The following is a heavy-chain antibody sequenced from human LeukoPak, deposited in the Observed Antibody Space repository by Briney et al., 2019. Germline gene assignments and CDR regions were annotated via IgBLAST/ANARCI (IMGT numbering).Heavy chain of an antibody. J-gene: IGHJ4*02. CDR2: ISVGGDIT. Sequence: GGSLRLSCAASGFTFIDYAIHWVRQAPGKGLEYVSAISVGGDITYFANSVKGRFSASRDNAKNTVHLQLGSVRAEDMAVYYCARATGYCSRTSCYFDSWGPGTLVTASS. V-gene: IGHV3-64*01. D-gene: IGHD2-2*01. CDR3: ARATGYCSRTSCYFDS. CDR1: GFTFIDYA.